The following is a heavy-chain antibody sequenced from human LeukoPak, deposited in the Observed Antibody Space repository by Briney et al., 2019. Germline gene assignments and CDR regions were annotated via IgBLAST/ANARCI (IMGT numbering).Heavy chain of an antibody. CDR2: IWPGDSDT. CDR1: GYSFTTYW. V-gene: IGHV5-51*01. Sequence: GESLKISCKGSGYSFTTYWIAWVRQMPGKGLEWMGVIWPGDSDTKYSPSFQGQVTISADKSISTAFLQWSSLKASDTAIYYCARQGTYPGDWFDPWGQGTLVTVSS. CDR3: ARQGTYPGDWFDP. J-gene: IGHJ5*02. D-gene: IGHD3-10*01.